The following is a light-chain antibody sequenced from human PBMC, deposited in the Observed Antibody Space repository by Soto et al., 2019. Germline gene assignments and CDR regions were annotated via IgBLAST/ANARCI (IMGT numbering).Light chain of an antibody. J-gene: IGKJ5*01. CDR2: AVS. CDR1: QSVSGY. V-gene: IGKV3-11*01. Sequence: EIVLTQSPATLSLSPGETATLSCRASQSVSGYIGWYQQKPGQAPRLLIYAVSNRATGIPARFSGSGSGTDFTLTISSLEPEDFSVYYCQQRYTWPITFGQGTRLEIK. CDR3: QQRYTWPIT.